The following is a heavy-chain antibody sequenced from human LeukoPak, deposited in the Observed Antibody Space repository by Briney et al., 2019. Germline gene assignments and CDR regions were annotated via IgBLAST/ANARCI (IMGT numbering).Heavy chain of an antibody. CDR3: SRGRADGYSGYDFGDY. CDR1: GYTFTGYF. CDR2: INPNSGGT. D-gene: IGHD5-12*01. J-gene: IGHJ4*02. V-gene: IGHV1-2*02. Sequence: ASVKVSCKASGYTFTGYFLHWVRQAPGQGLEWMGWINPNSGGTDYAQKFQGRVTMARDTSISTAYMELSSLTSDDTAVYYCSRGRADGYSGYDFGDYWGQGTLVTVSS.